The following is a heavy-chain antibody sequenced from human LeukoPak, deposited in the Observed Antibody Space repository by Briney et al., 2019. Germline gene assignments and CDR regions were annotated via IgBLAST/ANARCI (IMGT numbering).Heavy chain of an antibody. CDR1: GFTFSSYS. CDR3: ARVHVVVPAAIIGDVDY. CDR2: ISSSSSCI. J-gene: IGHJ4*02. V-gene: IGHV3-21*01. D-gene: IGHD2-2*02. Sequence: TGGSLRLSCAASGFTFSSYSMNWVRQAPGKGLEWVSSISSSSSCIYYADSVKGRFTISRDNAKNSLYLQMNSLRAEDTAVYYCARVHVVVPAAIIGDVDYWGQGTLVTVSS.